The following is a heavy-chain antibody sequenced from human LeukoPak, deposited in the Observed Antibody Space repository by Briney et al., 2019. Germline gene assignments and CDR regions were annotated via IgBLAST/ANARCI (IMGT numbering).Heavy chain of an antibody. Sequence: SETLSLTCTVSGGSISSYYWSWIRQPPGKGLEWIGYIYYSGSTNYNPSLKSRVTISVDTSKNQFSLTLSSVTAADTAVYYCARAYYYDSLFQHWGQGTLVTVSS. CDR3: ARAYYYDSLFQH. CDR2: IYYSGST. J-gene: IGHJ1*01. V-gene: IGHV4-59*01. CDR1: GGSISSYY. D-gene: IGHD3-22*01.